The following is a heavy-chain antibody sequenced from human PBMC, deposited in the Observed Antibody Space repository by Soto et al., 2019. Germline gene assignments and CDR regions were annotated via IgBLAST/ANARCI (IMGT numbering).Heavy chain of an antibody. D-gene: IGHD6-19*01. Sequence: QVQLVESGGGVVQPGKSLRASCAASGFSVSSYSMHWIRQAPGKGLEWVTVISYDGSKKYYEDSVKGRFSISRDTSKNTVYFQRNSLRVDDTAVYYCARSTAVSALDFWGPGTLVTVSS. CDR3: ARSTAVSALDF. J-gene: IGHJ4*02. CDR2: ISYDGSKK. V-gene: IGHV3-30*14. CDR1: GFSVSSYS.